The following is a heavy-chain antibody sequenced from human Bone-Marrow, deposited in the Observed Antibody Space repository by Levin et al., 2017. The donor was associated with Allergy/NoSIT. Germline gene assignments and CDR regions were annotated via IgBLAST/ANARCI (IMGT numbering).Heavy chain of an antibody. CDR2: ISWNSGSI. J-gene: IGHJ4*02. Sequence: PGGSLRLSCAASGFTFDDYAMHWVRQAPGKGLEWVSCISWNSGSIAYADSVKGRFTIARDNAKKSLYLQMNSLRLEDTALYYCAKAAWYPQAPDYWGQGTPVTVSS. D-gene: IGHD2-15*01. CDR1: GFTFDDYA. V-gene: IGHV3-9*01. CDR3: AKAAWYPQAPDY.